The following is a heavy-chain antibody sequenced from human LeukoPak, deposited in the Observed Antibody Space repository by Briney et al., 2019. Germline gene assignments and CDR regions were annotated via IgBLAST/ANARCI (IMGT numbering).Heavy chain of an antibody. J-gene: IGHJ4*02. CDR1: GGSISSYY. CDR2: IYYSGST. CDR3: ASRGYSYGWGYLDY. Sequence: PSETLSLTCTVSGGSISSYYWSWIRQPPGKGLEWIGYIYYSGSTNYNPSLESRVTISVDTSKNQFSLKLSSVTAADTAVYYCASRGYSYGWGYLDYWGQGTLVTVSS. D-gene: IGHD5-18*01. V-gene: IGHV4-59*12.